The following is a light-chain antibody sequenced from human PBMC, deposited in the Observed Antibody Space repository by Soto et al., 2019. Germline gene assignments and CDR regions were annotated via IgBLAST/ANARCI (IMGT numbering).Light chain of an antibody. CDR3: QQYGATVFS. CDR1: PSISSSY. V-gene: IGKV3-20*01. CDR2: GAS. J-gene: IGKJ3*01. Sequence: EIVLTHSARTLSLSPGETVTLSCMASPSISSSYVAWYQQKPGQAPRLLIYGASTRATDIPDRFSGRGSGTGFTLTISRLEPEDFAMYYCQQYGATVFSVGPGIELEIK.